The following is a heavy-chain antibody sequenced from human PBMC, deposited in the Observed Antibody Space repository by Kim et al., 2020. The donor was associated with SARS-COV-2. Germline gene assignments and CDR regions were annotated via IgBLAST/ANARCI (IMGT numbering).Heavy chain of an antibody. V-gene: IGHV4-39*01. CDR2: IYYSGST. Sequence: SETLSLTCTVSGGSISSSSYYWGWIRQPPGKGLEWIGSIYYSGSTYYNPSLKSRVTISVDTSKNQFSLKLSSVTAADTTVYYCARLRGWGPYSSSHFDYWGQGTLVTVSS. CDR3: ARLRGWGPYSSSHFDY. J-gene: IGHJ4*02. CDR1: GGSISSSSYY. D-gene: IGHD6-13*01.